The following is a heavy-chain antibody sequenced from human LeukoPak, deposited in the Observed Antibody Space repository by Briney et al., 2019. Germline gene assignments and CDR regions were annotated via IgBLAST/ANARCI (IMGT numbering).Heavy chain of an antibody. D-gene: IGHD2-2*02. J-gene: IGHJ4*02. CDR2: IYYSGST. Sequence: SETLSLTCTVSGGSISSYYWSWIRQPPGKGLEWIGYIYYSGSTNYNPSLKSRVTISVDTSKNQFSLKLSSVTAADTAVYYCARVGLGYCSSTSCYTGNHADYWGQGTLVTVSS. V-gene: IGHV4-59*12. CDR1: GGSISSYY. CDR3: ARVGLGYCSSTSCYTGNHADY.